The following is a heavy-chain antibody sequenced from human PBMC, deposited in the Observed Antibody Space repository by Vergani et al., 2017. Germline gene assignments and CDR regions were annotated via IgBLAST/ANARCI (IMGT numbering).Heavy chain of an antibody. CDR1: GFTFSSYA. J-gene: IGHJ4*02. CDR3: AKEAGYDSSGYYHIDY. Sequence: EVQLLESGGGLVQPGGSLRLSCAASGFTFSSYAMSWVRQAPGKGLEWGSAISGSGGSTYYADSVTGRFTISRDNSKNTLYLQMNSLRAEDAAVYYCAKEAGYDSSGYYHIDYWGQGTLVTVSS. CDR2: ISGSGGST. V-gene: IGHV3-23*01. D-gene: IGHD3-22*01.